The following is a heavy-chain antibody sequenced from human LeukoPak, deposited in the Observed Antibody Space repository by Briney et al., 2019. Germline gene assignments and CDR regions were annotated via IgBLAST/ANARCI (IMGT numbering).Heavy chain of an antibody. D-gene: IGHD5/OR15-5a*01. CDR3: ATSGDLVSTGLFDY. V-gene: IGHV1-46*01. CDR2: INPSGGSS. CDR1: GYTFTNYR. Sequence: RASVKVSCKTSGYTFTNYRLHWVRRAPGQGLEWMGIINPSGGSSSYAQKFQGRVTMTRDTSTATVYMELSSLRSDDTAVYYCATSGDLVSTGLFDYWGQGTLVTVSS. J-gene: IGHJ4*02.